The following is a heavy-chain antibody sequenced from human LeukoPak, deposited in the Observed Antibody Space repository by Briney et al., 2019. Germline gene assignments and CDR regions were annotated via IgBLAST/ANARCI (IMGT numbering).Heavy chain of an antibody. CDR2: IYHSGST. Sequence: PSETLSLTCAVSGGSISSSNWWSWVRQPPGKGLEWIGEIYHSGSTNYNPSLKSRVTISVDTSKNQFSLKLSSVTAADTAVYYCARGRRSYYYDSSGYYYYFDYWGQGTLVTVSS. CDR1: GGSISSSNW. D-gene: IGHD3-22*01. V-gene: IGHV4-4*02. J-gene: IGHJ4*02. CDR3: ARGRRSYYYDSSGYYYYFDY.